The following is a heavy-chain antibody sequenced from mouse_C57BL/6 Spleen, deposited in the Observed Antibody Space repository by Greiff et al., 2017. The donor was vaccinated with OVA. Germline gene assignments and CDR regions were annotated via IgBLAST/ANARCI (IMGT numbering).Heavy chain of an antibody. CDR1: GYSITSGYD. Sequence: EVQLQESGPGMVKPSQSLSLTCTVTGYSITSGYDWHWIRHFPGNKLEWMGYISYSGSTNYNPSLTSRISITHDTSKNHFFLKLNSVTTEDTATYYCARGGYGSSFDYWGQGTTLTVSS. CDR3: ARGGYGSSFDY. CDR2: ISYSGST. V-gene: IGHV3-1*01. J-gene: IGHJ2*01. D-gene: IGHD1-1*01.